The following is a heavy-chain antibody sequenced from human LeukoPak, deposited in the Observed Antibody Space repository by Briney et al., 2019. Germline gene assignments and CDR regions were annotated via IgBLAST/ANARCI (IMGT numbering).Heavy chain of an antibody. D-gene: IGHD1-1*01. J-gene: IGHJ2*01. V-gene: IGHV4-59*01. CDR2: IYYSGST. Sequence: SETLSLTCTVSGGSISSYYWSWIRQPPGKGLEWIGYIYYSGSTNYNPSLKSRVTISVDTSKNQFSLKLSSVTAADTAVYYCARGRYDWYFDLWGRGTLVTVPS. CDR1: GGSISSYY. CDR3: ARGRYDWYFDL.